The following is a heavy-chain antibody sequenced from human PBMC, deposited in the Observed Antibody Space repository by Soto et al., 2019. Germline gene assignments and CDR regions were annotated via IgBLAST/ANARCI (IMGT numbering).Heavy chain of an antibody. Sequence: EVRLVESGGDSVQPGGILRLSCATSGFSFGRYWMHWVRQVPGKGLVWVSRINSDGSSISYSDSVKGRFTISRDNAKNTLYLQMNSLRVEDTAVYYCARLPVDTITSLDYWGQGTLVTVSS. CDR3: ARLPVDTITSLDY. V-gene: IGHV3-74*01. CDR2: INSDGSSI. J-gene: IGHJ4*02. D-gene: IGHD3-3*01. CDR1: GFSFGRYW.